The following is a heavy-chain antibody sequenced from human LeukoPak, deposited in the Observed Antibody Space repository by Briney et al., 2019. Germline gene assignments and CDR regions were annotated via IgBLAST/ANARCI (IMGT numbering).Heavy chain of an antibody. CDR1: GGSFSGYY. V-gene: IGHV4-34*01. Sequence: PSETLSLTCAVYGGSFSGYYWSWIRQPPGKGLEWIGEINHSGSTNYNPSLKSRVTISVDTSKNQSSLKLSSVTAADTAVYYCARVVRGYSYGSWYFDYWGQGTLVTVSS. J-gene: IGHJ4*02. D-gene: IGHD5-18*01. CDR3: ARVVRGYSYGSWYFDY. CDR2: INHSGST.